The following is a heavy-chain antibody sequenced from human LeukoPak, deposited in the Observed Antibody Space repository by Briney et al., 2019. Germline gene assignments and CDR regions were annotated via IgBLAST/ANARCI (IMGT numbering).Heavy chain of an antibody. CDR3: ARVNRGYGFDY. CDR2: ISSSGSTI. D-gene: IGHD5-18*01. Sequence: GGSLRLSCAASGFTFSSYEMNWVRQAPGKGLEWVSYISSSGSTIYYADSVKGRFTISRDNAKNSLYLQMNSLRAEDTAVYYCARVNRGYGFDYWGQGTLVTVSS. V-gene: IGHV3-48*03. J-gene: IGHJ4*02. CDR1: GFTFSSYE.